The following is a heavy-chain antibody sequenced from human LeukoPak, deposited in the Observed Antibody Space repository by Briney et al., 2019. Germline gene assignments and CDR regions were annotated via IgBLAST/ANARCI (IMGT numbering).Heavy chain of an antibody. Sequence: GGSLRLSCAASGFTFSSYSMNWVRQAPGKGLERVSSISSSSSYIYYADSVKGRFTISRDNAKNSLYLQMNSLRAEDTAVYYCARDLLKDIVVVPAAISYWGQGTLVTVSS. CDR2: ISSSSSYI. CDR1: GFTFSSYS. J-gene: IGHJ4*02. CDR3: ARDLLKDIVVVPAAISY. D-gene: IGHD2-2*01. V-gene: IGHV3-21*01.